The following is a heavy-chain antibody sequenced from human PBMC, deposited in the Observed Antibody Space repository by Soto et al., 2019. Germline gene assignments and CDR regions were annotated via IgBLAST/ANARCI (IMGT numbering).Heavy chain of an antibody. J-gene: IGHJ4*02. Sequence: QVQLVESGGGVVQPGRSLRLSCAASGFTFSNYIMHWDRQAPGKGLEWVAIVFHDGSSKYYADSVKGRFTISRDNSKNTLYLQLNSLRTEDTAIYYCARDDEGGSYCDLDYWGQGTLVTVSS. V-gene: IGHV3-30-3*01. CDR3: ARDDEGGSYCDLDY. D-gene: IGHD3-10*01. CDR1: GFTFSNYI. CDR2: VFHDGSSK.